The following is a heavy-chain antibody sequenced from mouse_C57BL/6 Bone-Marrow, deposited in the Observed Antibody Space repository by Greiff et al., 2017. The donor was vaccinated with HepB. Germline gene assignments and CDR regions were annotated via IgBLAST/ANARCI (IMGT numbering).Heavy chain of an antibody. V-gene: IGHV1-81*01. CDR3: ARPDGYDGGVWWDFDV. D-gene: IGHD2-2*01. CDR2: IYPRSGYT. Sequence: VQLQESGAELARPGASVKLSCKASGYTFTSYGISWVKQRTGQGLEWIGEIYPRSGYTYYNEKFKGKATLTADKSSSTAYMELRSLTSEDSAVYVCARPDGYDGGVWWDFDVWGTGTTVTGSS. CDR1: GYTFTSYG. J-gene: IGHJ1*03.